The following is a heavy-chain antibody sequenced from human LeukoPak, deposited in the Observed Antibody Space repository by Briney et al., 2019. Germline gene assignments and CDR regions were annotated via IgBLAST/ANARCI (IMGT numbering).Heavy chain of an antibody. CDR2: INHSGST. J-gene: IGHJ2*01. D-gene: IGHD6-13*01. CDR3: ARGFSSSWGDWYFDL. CDR1: GGSFSGYY. Sequence: SETLSLTCAVYGGSFSGYYWSWIRQPPGKGLEWIGEINHSGSTNYNPSLKSRVTISVDTSKNQFSLQLNSVTPEDTAVYYCARGFSSSWGDWYFDLWGRGTLVTVSS. V-gene: IGHV4-34*01.